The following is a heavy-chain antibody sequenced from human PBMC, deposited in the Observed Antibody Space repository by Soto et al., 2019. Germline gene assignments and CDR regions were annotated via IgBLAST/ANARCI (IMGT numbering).Heavy chain of an antibody. D-gene: IGHD2-15*01. V-gene: IGHV3-48*01. CDR1: GFTFSSYS. CDR2: ISSSSSTI. Sequence: GGSLRLSCAASGFTFSSYSMNWVRQAPGKGLEWVSYISSSSSTIYYADSVKGRFTISRDNAKNSLYLQMNSLRAEDTAVYYCARDARKDCSGGSCYPKYWGQGTLVTVSS. J-gene: IGHJ4*02. CDR3: ARDARKDCSGGSCYPKY.